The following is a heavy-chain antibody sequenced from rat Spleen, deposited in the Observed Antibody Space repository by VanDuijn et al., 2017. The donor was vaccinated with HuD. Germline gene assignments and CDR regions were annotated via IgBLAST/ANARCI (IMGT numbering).Heavy chain of an antibody. V-gene: IGHV5-25*01. CDR3: ARDSTYASLDY. CDR2: ISNGGGKT. Sequence: EVHLVESGGGLVQPGRSMKLSCAASGFTFSNYYMAWVRQSPTKGLEWVASISNGGGKTYYRDSVQGRFTISRDNAKSNLYLQMDSLRSEDTATYYCARDSTYASLDYWGQGVIVTVSS. D-gene: IGHD1-2*01. J-gene: IGHJ2*01. CDR1: GFTFSNYY.